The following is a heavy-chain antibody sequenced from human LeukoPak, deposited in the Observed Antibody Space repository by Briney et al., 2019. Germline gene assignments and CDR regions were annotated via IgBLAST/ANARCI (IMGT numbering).Heavy chain of an antibody. D-gene: IGHD6-19*01. V-gene: IGHV3-7*01. CDR3: ARDDSAWYAY. Sequence: PGGSLRLSCAVSGFTFSSYWMTWVRQAPGKGLEWVASIKEDGSEKYYEGSVKGRFTISRDNAKNSLYLQMNSLRAEDTAVYYCARDDSAWYAYWGPGTLVTVSS. CDR1: GFTFSSYW. J-gene: IGHJ4*02. CDR2: IKEDGSEK.